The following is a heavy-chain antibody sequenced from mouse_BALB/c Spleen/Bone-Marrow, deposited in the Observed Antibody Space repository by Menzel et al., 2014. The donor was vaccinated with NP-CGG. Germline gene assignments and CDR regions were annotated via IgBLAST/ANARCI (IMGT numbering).Heavy chain of an antibody. J-gene: IGHJ2*01. CDR2: XDPYNGGT. Sequence: EVQLQQSGPELVKPGASVKVSCKASGXSFTDYNMYWVXXXXXXSLEWIXXXDPYNGGTSYNQKFKGKATLTVDKSSSTAFMHLNSXXSEDSAVYYCAXXXXXXXXXXXGQGTXLTXSS. CDR1: GXSFTDYN. V-gene: IGHV1S135*01. CDR3: AXXXXXXXXXX.